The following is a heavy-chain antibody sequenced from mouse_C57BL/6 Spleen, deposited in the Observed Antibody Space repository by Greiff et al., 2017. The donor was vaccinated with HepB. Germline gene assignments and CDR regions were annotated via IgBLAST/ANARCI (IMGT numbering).Heavy chain of an antibody. CDR1: GFTFSSYA. D-gene: IGHD2-4*01. CDR3: TSDYDYDGAY. Sequence: EVKLMESGEGLVKPGGSLKLSCAASGFTFSSYAMSWVRQTPEKRLEWVAYISSGGDYIYYADTVKGRFTISRDNARNTLYLQMSSLKSEDTAMYYCTSDYDYDGAYWGQGTLVTVSA. CDR2: ISSGGDYI. J-gene: IGHJ3*01. V-gene: IGHV5-9-1*02.